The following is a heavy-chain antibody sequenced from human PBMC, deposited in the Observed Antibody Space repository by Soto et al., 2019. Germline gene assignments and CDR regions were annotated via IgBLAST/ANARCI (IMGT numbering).Heavy chain of an antibody. CDR3: ARATLVTPYGMDV. CDR1: GYTFTSYG. CDR2: INPSGGST. V-gene: IGHV1-46*01. J-gene: IGHJ6*02. D-gene: IGHD2-21*02. Sequence: ASVKVSCKASGYTFTSYGISWVRQAPGQGLEWMGIINPSGGSTSYAQKFQGRVTMTRDTSTSTVYMELSSLRSEDTAVYYCARATLVTPYGMDVWGQGTTVTVSS.